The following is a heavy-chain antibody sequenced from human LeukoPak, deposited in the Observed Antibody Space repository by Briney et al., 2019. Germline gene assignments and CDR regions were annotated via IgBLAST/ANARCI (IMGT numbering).Heavy chain of an antibody. CDR1: GFIFGDYA. CDR2: IRSKTYGGTT. Sequence: GGSLRLSCRASGFIFGDYAMSWVRQAPGKGLEWVGFIRSKTYGGTTEYVASVKGRFTISRDDSKSIAYLQMNSLKTEDTAVYYCTVVVMGYWGQGTLVTVSS. J-gene: IGHJ4*02. V-gene: IGHV3-49*04. D-gene: IGHD3-22*01. CDR3: TVVVMGY.